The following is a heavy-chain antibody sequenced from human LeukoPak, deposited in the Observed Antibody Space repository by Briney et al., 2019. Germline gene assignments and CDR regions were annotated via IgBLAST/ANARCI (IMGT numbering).Heavy chain of an antibody. D-gene: IGHD2-2*01. CDR2: VSDSGDTT. Sequence: GGSLRLSCAASGFTFNDYAMTWVRQAPGKGLEWVSTVSDSGDTTYNADSVKGRFTSSRDNSKNRLHLQMNSLRAEDTAVYYCAKEYRLGSRDWGQGTLVTVSS. CDR1: GFTFNDYA. J-gene: IGHJ4*02. CDR3: AKEYRLGSRD. V-gene: IGHV3-23*01.